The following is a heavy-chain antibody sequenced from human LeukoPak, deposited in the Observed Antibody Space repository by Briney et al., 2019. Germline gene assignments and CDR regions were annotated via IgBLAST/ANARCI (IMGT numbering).Heavy chain of an antibody. CDR1: GGSISSYY. D-gene: IGHD3-3*01. Sequence: PSETLSLTCTVSGGSISSYYWSWIRQPAGKGLEWIGRIYTSGSTNYNPSLKSRVTMSVDTSKNQFSLKLSSVTAADTAVYYCAREGGLRFLEWANNWFDPWGQGTLVTVPS. CDR2: IYTSGST. J-gene: IGHJ5*02. CDR3: AREGGLRFLEWANNWFDP. V-gene: IGHV4-4*07.